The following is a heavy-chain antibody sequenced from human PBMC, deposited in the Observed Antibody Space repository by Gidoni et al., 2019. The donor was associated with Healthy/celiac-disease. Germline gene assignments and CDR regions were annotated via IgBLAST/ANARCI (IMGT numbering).Heavy chain of an antibody. D-gene: IGHD3-22*01. CDR3: AKGLITMTRGWFDP. J-gene: IGHJ5*02. CDR2: ISYNGSNK. V-gene: IGHV3-30*18. CDR1: GFTLRRHG. Sequence: QLQLVQSGGVVVQPGWSPSLSSAAPGFTLRRHGMHWVRQAPGKGLEWVAVISYNGSNKYYADSVKSRFTISRDKSKNTLYLQMNSLRAEDTAVYYCAKGLITMTRGWFDPWGQGTLVTVSS.